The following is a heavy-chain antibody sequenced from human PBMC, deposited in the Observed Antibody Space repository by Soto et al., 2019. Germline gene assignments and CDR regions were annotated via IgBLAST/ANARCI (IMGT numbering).Heavy chain of an antibody. CDR2: ISYDGSNK. D-gene: IGHD3-22*01. Sequence: LRLSCAASGFTFSSYGMHWVRQAPGKGLEWVAVISYDGSNKYYADSVKGRFTISRDNSKNTLYLQMNSLRAEDTAVYYCAKEEYYYDSSGYPGDYWGQGTLVTVSS. J-gene: IGHJ4*02. V-gene: IGHV3-30*18. CDR1: GFTFSSYG. CDR3: AKEEYYYDSSGYPGDY.